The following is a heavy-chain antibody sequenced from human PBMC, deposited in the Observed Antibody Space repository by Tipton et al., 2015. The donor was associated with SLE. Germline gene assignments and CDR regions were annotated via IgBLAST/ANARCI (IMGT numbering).Heavy chain of an antibody. V-gene: IGHV4-4*02. CDR2: IYHSGST. Sequence: SLRLSCAVSGGSISSSNWWSWVRQPPGKGLEWIGEIYHSGSTNYNPSLKSRFTISVDKSKNRFSLKLSSVTAADTAVYYCARVWRQLANYFDYWGQGTLVTVSS. CDR1: GGSISSSNW. J-gene: IGHJ4*02. CDR3: ARVWRQLANYFDY. D-gene: IGHD6-6*01.